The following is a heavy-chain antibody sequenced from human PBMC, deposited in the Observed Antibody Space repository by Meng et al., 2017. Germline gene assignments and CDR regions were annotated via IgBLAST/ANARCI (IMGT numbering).Heavy chain of an antibody. CDR3: ARVIVGAMGG. CDR1: GFTVSSNY. CDR2: IYSGGST. J-gene: IGHJ4*02. D-gene: IGHD1-26*01. Sequence: GESLKISCAASGFTVSSNYMSWVRQAPGKGLEWVSVIYSGGSTYYADSVKGRFTTSRDNSKNTLYLQMNSLRAEDTAVYYCARVIVGAMGGWGQGTLVTVSS. V-gene: IGHV3-66*02.